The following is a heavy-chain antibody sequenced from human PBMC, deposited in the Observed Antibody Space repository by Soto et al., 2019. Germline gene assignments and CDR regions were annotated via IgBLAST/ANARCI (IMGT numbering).Heavy chain of an antibody. J-gene: IGHJ6*02. Sequence: ETLSLTCAVYGGSFSGYYWSWIRQPPGKGLEWIGEINHSGSTNYNPSLKSRVTISVDTSKNQFSLKLSSVTAADTAVYYCARARTWGENRYYYGMDVWGQGTTITVSS. CDR3: ARARTWGENRYYYGMDV. CDR2: INHSGST. D-gene: IGHD3-16*01. CDR1: GGSFSGYY. V-gene: IGHV4-34*01.